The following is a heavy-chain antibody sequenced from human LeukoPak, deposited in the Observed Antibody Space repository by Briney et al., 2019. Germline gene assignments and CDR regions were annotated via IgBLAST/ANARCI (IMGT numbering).Heavy chain of an antibody. D-gene: IGHD1-26*01. J-gene: IGHJ3*02. CDR3: AREPSSGSYYESAFDI. V-gene: IGHV4-59*01. CDR1: GGSISSYY. Sequence: SETLSLTCTVSGGSISSYYWSWIRQPPGKGLEWIGYIYYSGSTNYNPSLKSRVTISVDTSKNQFSLKLSSVTAADTAVYYCAREPSSGSYYESAFDIWGQGTMVTVSS. CDR2: IYYSGST.